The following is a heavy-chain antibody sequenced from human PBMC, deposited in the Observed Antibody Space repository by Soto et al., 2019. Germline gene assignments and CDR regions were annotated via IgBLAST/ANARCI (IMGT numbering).Heavy chain of an antibody. CDR3: ARGLVAYCSGGSCYRYNWFDP. V-gene: IGHV1-69*13. D-gene: IGHD2-15*01. Sequence: SVKVSCKASGGTFSSYAISWVRQAPGQGLEWMGGIIPIFGTANYAQKFQGRVTITADESTSTAYMELSSLRSEDTAVYYCARGLVAYCSGGSCYRYNWFDPWDQGTLVTVSS. CDR2: IIPIFGTA. J-gene: IGHJ5*02. CDR1: GGTFSSYA.